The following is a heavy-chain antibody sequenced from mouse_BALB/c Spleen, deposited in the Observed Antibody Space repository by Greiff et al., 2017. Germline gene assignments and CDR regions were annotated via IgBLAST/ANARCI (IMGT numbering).Heavy chain of an antibody. J-gene: IGHJ3*01. V-gene: IGHV3-6*02. CDR3: AREGNYGYPFAY. CDR1: GYSITSGYY. CDR2: ISYDGSN. D-gene: IGHD1-2*01. Sequence: EVKLMESGPGLVKPSQSLSLTCSVTGYSITSGYYWNWIRQFPGNKLEWMGYISYDGSNNYNPSLKNRISITRDTSKNQFFLKLNSVTTEDTATYYCAREGNYGYPFAYWGQGTLVTVSA.